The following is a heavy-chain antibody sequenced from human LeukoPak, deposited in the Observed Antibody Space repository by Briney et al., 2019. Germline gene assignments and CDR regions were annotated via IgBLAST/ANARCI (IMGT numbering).Heavy chain of an antibody. CDR1: GFTFSSFA. J-gene: IGHJ4*02. V-gene: IGHV3-23*01. Sequence: GGSLRLSCAASGFTFSSFAMSWVRQAPGKGLEWVSAISGCGGSTYYADSVKGRFTISRDNSKNTLYLQMNSLRAEDTAVYYCAKDRSWYLQDSDYWGQGTLVSVSS. CDR3: AKDRSWYLQDSDY. D-gene: IGHD6-13*01. CDR2: ISGCGGST.